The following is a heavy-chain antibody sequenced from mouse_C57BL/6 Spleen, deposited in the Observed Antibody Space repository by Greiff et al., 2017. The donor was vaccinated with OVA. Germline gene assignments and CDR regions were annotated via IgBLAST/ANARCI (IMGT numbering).Heavy chain of an antibody. CDR2: IDPSDSYT. CDR3: ARVQAYDGYYYAMDY. CDR1: GYTFTSYW. J-gene: IGHJ4*01. D-gene: IGHD2-3*01. Sequence: QVQLKQPGAELVKPGASVKLSCKASGYTFTSYWMQWVKQRPGQGLEWIGEIDPSDSYTNYNQKFKGKATLTVDTSSSTAYMQLSSLTSEDSAVYYCARVQAYDGYYYAMDYWGQGTSVTVSS. V-gene: IGHV1-50*01.